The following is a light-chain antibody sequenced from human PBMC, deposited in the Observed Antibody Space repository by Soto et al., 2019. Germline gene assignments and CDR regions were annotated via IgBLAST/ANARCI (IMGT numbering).Light chain of an antibody. CDR3: QHRGRWPRT. V-gene: IGKV3-11*01. J-gene: IGKJ2*01. CDR1: ESVNDY. Sequence: EIVLTQSPATLSLSPGERATLSCRASESVNDYLAWYQQKPGQAPRLLIYGASNRATGIPVRFSGSGSGTAFTLTISSQEPADFAVYYCQHRGRWPRTFGQGTKLEI. CDR2: GAS.